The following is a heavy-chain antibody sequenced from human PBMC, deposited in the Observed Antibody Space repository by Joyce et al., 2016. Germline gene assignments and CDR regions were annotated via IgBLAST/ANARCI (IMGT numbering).Heavy chain of an antibody. CDR2: ISYDGSYK. CDR3: AKILTATYSSGWFLDY. V-gene: IGHV3-30*18. Sequence: QVQLVESGGGVVQPGRSLRLSCAASGLTLSNYGVHWVRQAPGKGLEWVAVISYDGSYKYDADSVKGRFTISRDNSKNTVFLEMNSLRTEDTAVYYCAKILTATYSSGWFLDYWGQGTLVTVSS. D-gene: IGHD6-25*01. CDR1: GLTLSNYG. J-gene: IGHJ4*02.